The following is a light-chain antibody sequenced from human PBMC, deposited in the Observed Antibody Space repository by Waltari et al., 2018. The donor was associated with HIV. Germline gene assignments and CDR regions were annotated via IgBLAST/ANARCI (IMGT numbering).Light chain of an antibody. CDR1: QSVGSY. CDR2: DAS. J-gene: IGKJ3*01. CDR3: QQRTNGPPLFT. V-gene: IGKV3-11*01. Sequence: EIVLTQSPATLSLSPGERATLSCRASQSVGSYLAWYQKKPGQAPRLLSYDASHRATGIPARFSGSGSGTAFTRTISSLEPEDFALYYCQQRTNGPPLFTFGPGTKVDIK.